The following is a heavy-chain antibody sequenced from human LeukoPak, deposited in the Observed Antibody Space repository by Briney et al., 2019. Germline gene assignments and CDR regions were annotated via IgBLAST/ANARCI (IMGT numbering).Heavy chain of an antibody. CDR1: GGSISSGSYY. CDR3: ARHTPKLGAGPALDY. V-gene: IGHV4-61*02. J-gene: IGHJ4*02. D-gene: IGHD1-26*01. CDR2: IYTSGST. Sequence: SETLSLTCTVSGGSISSGSYYWSWIRQPVGKGLEWIGRIYTSGSTNYNPSLKSRVTISVDTSKNQFSLKLSSVTAADTAVYYCARHTPKLGAGPALDYWDQGTLVTVSS.